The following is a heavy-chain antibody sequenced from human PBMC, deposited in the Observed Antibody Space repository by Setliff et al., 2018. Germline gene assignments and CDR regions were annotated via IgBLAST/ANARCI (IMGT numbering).Heavy chain of an antibody. V-gene: IGHV4-31*03. J-gene: IGHJ2*01. Sequence: KASETLSLTCSVSGASISSDGYYWSWIRQYPGKGLEWIGYIYYSGSTYYNPSLKSRVTISLDTSENQFSMELTSVTAADTAVYYCARSRTIAVKGGVFAVWGSGTLVTVSS. CDR1: GASISSDGYY. CDR2: IYYSGST. CDR3: ARSRTIAVKGGVFAV. D-gene: IGHD6-19*01.